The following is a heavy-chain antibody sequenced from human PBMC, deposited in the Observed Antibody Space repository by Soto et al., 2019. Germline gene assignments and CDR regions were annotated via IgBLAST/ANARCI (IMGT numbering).Heavy chain of an antibody. CDR1: GFTLSSYA. CDR2: ISGSGSST. CDR3: AKDGRIAAAGNYYYYYGMDV. Sequence: GGSLRLSCAASGFTLSSYAMSWVRQAPGKGLEWVSAISGSGSSTYYADSVKGRFTISRDNSKNTLYLQMNSLRAEDTAVYYCAKDGRIAAAGNYYYYYGMDVWGQGTTVTVSS. V-gene: IGHV3-23*01. D-gene: IGHD6-13*01. J-gene: IGHJ6*02.